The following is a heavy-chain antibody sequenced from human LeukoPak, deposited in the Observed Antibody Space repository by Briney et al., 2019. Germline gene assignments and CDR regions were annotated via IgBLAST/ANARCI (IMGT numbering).Heavy chain of an antibody. CDR2: IRGDESKT. CDR1: GFTFSTYW. D-gene: IGHD2-21*02. CDR3: ARDTASAFDY. V-gene: IGHV3-74*01. Sequence: GGSLRLSCAASGFTFSTYWMHWVRQAPGKGRGGVSGIRGDESKTTYADSVKGRFTISRDNAKTTLYLQMHSLRAEDTAVYYCARDTASAFDYWGQGTLVTVSS. J-gene: IGHJ4*02.